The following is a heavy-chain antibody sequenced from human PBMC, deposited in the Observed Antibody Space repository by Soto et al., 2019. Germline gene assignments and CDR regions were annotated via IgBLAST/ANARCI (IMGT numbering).Heavy chain of an antibody. CDR1: GGSFSGYY. V-gene: IGHV4-34*01. D-gene: IGHD3-16*01. Sequence: SETLSLTCAVYGGSFSGYYWSWIRQPPGKGLEWIGEINHSGSTNYNPSLKSRVTISVDTSKNQFSLKLSSVTAADTAVYYCARRRPLMITFGGISSLAYFDYWGQGTLVTVFS. J-gene: IGHJ4*02. CDR2: INHSGST. CDR3: ARRRPLMITFGGISSLAYFDY.